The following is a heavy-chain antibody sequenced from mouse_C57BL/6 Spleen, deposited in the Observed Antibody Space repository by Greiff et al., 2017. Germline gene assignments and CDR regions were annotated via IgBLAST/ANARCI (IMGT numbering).Heavy chain of an antibody. CDR3: ARDDAYFDY. V-gene: IGHV2-2*01. CDR2: IWSGGST. CDR1: GFSLTSYG. J-gene: IGHJ2*01. D-gene: IGHD2-3*01. Sequence: QVQLKESGPGLVQPSQSLYIPCTVSGFSLTSYGVHWVRQSQGKGLEWLGVIWSGGSTDYNAAFISRLSISKDNAKSQVFFKMNSLQADDTAIYYCARDDAYFDYWGQGTTLTVSS.